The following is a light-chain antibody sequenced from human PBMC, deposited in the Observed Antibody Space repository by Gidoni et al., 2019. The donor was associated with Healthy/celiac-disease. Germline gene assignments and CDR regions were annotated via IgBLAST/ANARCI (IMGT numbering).Light chain of an antibody. CDR2: WAS. J-gene: IGKJ1*01. V-gene: IGKV4-1*01. CDR3: QQYYSTPWT. Sequence: DIVMTQSPDSLAVSLGERATINCKSSQSVLYSSNNTNYLAWYQQKPGTPPKLLIYWASTRESGVPDRFSGSGSGTDFTLTISSLQAEDVAVYYCQQYYSTPWTFGQGTKVEIK. CDR1: QSVLYSSNNTNY.